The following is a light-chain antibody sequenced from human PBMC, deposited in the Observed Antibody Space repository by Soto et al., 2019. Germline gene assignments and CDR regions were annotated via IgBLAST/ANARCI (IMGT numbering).Light chain of an antibody. J-gene: IGKJ3*01. CDR3: QQYGSSPLFT. CDR2: GAS. Sequence: EIVLTQSPGTLSLSPGERATLSCRASQSVSSSYLAWYPQKPGQAPSLLIYGASSRATGIPDRFSGSGSGTDLTLNISGLEPEDFAVYYCQQYGSSPLFTFGPGTKVDIK. CDR1: QSVSSSY. V-gene: IGKV3-20*01.